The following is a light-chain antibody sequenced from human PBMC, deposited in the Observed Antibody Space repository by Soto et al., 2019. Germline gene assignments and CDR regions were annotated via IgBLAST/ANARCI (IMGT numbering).Light chain of an antibody. J-gene: IGKJ5*01. CDR2: GAS. CDR3: QQQGRSWIT. Sequence: EIVLTQSPGTLSLSPGERATLSSWASQSVSSSYLAWSQQKPGQAPRVFIYGASTRATGIPDRFSGSGSGTDFTLTISRLEPEDFAVYYCQQQGRSWITFGQGTRLEIK. V-gene: IGKV3-20*01. CDR1: QSVSSSY.